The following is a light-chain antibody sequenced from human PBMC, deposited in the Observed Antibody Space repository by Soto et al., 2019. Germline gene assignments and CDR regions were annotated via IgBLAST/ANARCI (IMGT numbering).Light chain of an antibody. CDR3: QQYDSYSWT. J-gene: IGKJ1*01. CDR1: QSGTNW. Sequence: DIQMTQSPSTLSASVGERVTITCRASQSGTNWLAWYQQKPGKAPKLLIYDVSSLESGVPSRFSGSGSGTEFILTIRSLQPDDFATYYFQQYDSYSWTFGQGAKVEMK. V-gene: IGKV1-5*01. CDR2: DVS.